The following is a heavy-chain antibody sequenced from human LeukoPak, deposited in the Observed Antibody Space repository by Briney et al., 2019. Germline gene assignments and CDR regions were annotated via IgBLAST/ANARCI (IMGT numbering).Heavy chain of an antibody. D-gene: IGHD6-19*01. J-gene: IGHJ6*03. Sequence: PGGSLRLSCATSGFPFSSYWMLWVRQAPGKGLVWVSRINTDGSSTNYADSVKGRFTISRDNAKNTLYLQMSSLRADDTAVYYCARDTAVVGYYYMDVWGKGATVTVSS. CDR3: ARDTAVVGYYYMDV. V-gene: IGHV3-74*01. CDR2: INTDGSST. CDR1: GFPFSSYW.